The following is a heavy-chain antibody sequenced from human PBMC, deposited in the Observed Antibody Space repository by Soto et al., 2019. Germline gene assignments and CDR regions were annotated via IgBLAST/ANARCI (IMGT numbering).Heavy chain of an antibody. CDR3: ARDFWSGCPYYYGMDV. J-gene: IGHJ6*02. CDR1: GGCMSSGGYY. CDR2: IYYSGST. V-gene: IGHV4-31*03. Sequence: TLSLTCTVSGGCMSSGGYYWSWIRQHPGKGLEWIGYIYYSGSTYYNPSLKSRVTISVDTSKNQFSLKLSSVTAADTAVYYCARDFWSGCPYYYGMDVWGQGTTVTVS. D-gene: IGHD3-3*01.